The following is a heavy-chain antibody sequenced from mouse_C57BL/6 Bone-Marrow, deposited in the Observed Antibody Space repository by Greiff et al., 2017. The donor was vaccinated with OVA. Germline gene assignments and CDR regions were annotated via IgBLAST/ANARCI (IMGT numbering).Heavy chain of an antibody. CDR2: ISSGSSTI. CDR3: ARREVWLRRDCYFDV. CDR1: GFTFSDYG. D-gene: IGHD2-2*01. Sequence: EVHLVESGGGLVKPGGSLKLSCAASGFTFSDYGMHWVRQAPEKGLEWVAYISSGSSTIYYADTVKGRFTISRDNAKNTLFLQMTSLRSEDTAMYYCARREVWLRRDCYFDVWGTGTTVTVSS. V-gene: IGHV5-17*01. J-gene: IGHJ1*03.